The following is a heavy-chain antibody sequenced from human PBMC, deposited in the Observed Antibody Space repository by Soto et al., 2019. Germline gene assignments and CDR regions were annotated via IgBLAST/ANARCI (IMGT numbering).Heavy chain of an antibody. Sequence: SETLSLTCAVYGGSFSGYYWSWIRQPPGKGLEWIGEINHSGSTNYNPSLKSRVTISVDTSKNQFSLKLSSMTAADTAVYYCARDSRSNYYYYGMDVWGQGTTVTVSS. CDR1: GGSFSGYY. D-gene: IGHD4-4*01. CDR3: ARDSRSNYYYYGMDV. CDR2: INHSGST. J-gene: IGHJ6*02. V-gene: IGHV4-34*01.